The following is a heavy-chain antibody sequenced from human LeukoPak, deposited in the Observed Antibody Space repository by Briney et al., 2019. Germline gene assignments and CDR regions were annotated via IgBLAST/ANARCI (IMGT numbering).Heavy chain of an antibody. CDR3: ASMSGYYPSYYFDY. J-gene: IGHJ4*02. V-gene: IGHV1-18*01. Sequence: ASVKVSCKASGYTFIGYGITWVRRAPGQGLEWLGWISAYNGNIDYAQKLQGRVTLTTDTSTSTAYMEVRSLRSADTAVYYCASMSGYYPSYYFDYWGQGTLVTVSS. D-gene: IGHD3-3*01. CDR2: ISAYNGNI. CDR1: GYTFIGYG.